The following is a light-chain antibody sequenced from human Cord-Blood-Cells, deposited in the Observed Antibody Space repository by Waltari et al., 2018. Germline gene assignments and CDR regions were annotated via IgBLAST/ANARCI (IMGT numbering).Light chain of an antibody. CDR2: GAS. CDR1: QSVSSN. Sequence: EIVMTQSPATLSVSPGERATLSCRASQSVSSNLAWYQQKPVQAPRLLIYGASTRATGIPARFSDSGSGTEFTLTISSLQSEDFAVYYGQEYNNWPPSTFGGGTKVEIK. CDR3: QEYNNWPPST. V-gene: IGKV3-15*01. J-gene: IGKJ4*01.